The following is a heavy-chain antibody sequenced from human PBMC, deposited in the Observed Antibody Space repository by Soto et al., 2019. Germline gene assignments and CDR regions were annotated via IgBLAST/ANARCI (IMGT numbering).Heavy chain of an antibody. D-gene: IGHD6-13*01. CDR2: ISSSSSTI. Sequence: GGSLRLSCAASGFTFSSYSMNWVRQAPGKGLEWVSYISSSSSTIYYADSVKGRFTISRDNAKNSLYLQMNSLRAEDTAVYYCARGESSWYRGVGDVLDPWGQGTLVTVSS. J-gene: IGHJ5*02. CDR1: GFTFSSYS. V-gene: IGHV3-48*01. CDR3: ARGESSWYRGVGDVLDP.